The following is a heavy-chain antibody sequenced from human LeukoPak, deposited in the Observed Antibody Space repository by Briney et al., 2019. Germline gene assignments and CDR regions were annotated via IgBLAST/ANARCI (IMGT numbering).Heavy chain of an antibody. J-gene: IGHJ3*02. D-gene: IGHD3-22*01. CDR2: IIPQSGGA. CDR1: GYSFRDYY. CDR3: ARVDRLNDRLPPAGCDI. V-gene: IGHV1-2*07. Sequence: ASVKLSFKASGYSFRDYYIPMGRHAPGQGLEWMGWIIPQSGGARYAHKFHGRVTMSRSTSITTVYMEFSSLRVDDTAVFYCARVDRLNDRLPPAGCDIWGPGTMVTVSS.